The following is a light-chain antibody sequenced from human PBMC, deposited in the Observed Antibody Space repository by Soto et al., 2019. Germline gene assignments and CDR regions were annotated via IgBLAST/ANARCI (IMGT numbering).Light chain of an antibody. J-gene: IGKJ1*01. CDR1: QSVSSSY. CDR2: GAS. CDR3: QQRFSTPPWT. V-gene: IGKV3-20*01. Sequence: EIVLTQSPGTLSLSPGERATLSCRASQSVSSSYLAWYQQKPGQAPRLLIYGASSRATGIPDRFSGSGSGTDFTLIISSLQPEDFATYYCQQRFSTPPWTFGQGTKV.